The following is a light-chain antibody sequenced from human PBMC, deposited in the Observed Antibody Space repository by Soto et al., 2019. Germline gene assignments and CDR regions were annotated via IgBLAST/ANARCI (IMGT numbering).Light chain of an antibody. V-gene: IGKV3-20*01. Sequence: EIVLTQSPGILYLSPGERATLSCRASQSVSNNYLAWFQQKGGQAPRLLIFGASSRAAGIPDRFSGSVSGTDFILTISRLEREDFAVYYCQHYGSSWTFGQGTQVEI. CDR2: GAS. J-gene: IGKJ1*01. CDR3: QHYGSSWT. CDR1: QSVSNNY.